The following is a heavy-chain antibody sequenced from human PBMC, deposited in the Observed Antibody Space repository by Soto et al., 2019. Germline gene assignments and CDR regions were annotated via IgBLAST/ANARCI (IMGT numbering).Heavy chain of an antibody. D-gene: IGHD2-2*01. Sequence: GSLRLSCAASGFTFSSYAMSWVRQAPGKGLEWVSAISGSGGSTYYADSVKGRFTISRDNSKNTLYLQMNSLRAEDTAVYYCAKDSTPGCSSTSCYPYYYYGMDVWGQGTTVTVSS. CDR2: ISGSGGST. V-gene: IGHV3-23*01. CDR3: AKDSTPGCSSTSCYPYYYYGMDV. CDR1: GFTFSSYA. J-gene: IGHJ6*02.